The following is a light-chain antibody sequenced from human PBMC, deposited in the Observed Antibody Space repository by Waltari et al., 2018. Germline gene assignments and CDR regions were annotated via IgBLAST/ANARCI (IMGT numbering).Light chain of an antibody. CDR3: QQADSFPPLT. V-gene: IGKV1-12*01. Sequence: DIQMTQSPSSVSASLGDRVTITCRASQDIKTWLAWYEHKPGQAPKLLVSAASSLESGVPSRFSGSGSGTDFTLTINNLQPEDFATYYCQQADSFPPLTFGGGTKVEIK. CDR2: AAS. CDR1: QDIKTW. J-gene: IGKJ4*01.